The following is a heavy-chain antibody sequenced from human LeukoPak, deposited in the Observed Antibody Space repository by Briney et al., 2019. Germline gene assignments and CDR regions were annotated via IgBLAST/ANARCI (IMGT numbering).Heavy chain of an antibody. CDR1: GGTFSSYA. CDR2: VIPIFGTA. J-gene: IGHJ5*02. D-gene: IGHD3-3*01. V-gene: IGHV1-69*13. CDR3: ARGSSNHYDFRS. Sequence: SVKVSCKASGGTFSSYAISWVRQAPGQGLEWMGGVIPIFGTANYAQKFQGRVTITADESTSTAYMELSSLRSEDTAVYYCARGSSNHYDFRSWGQGTLVTVSS.